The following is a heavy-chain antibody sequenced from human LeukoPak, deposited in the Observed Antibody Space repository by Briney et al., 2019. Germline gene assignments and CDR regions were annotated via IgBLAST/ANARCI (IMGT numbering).Heavy chain of an antibody. V-gene: IGHV3-43*02. Sequence: TGGSLRLSCAASGFTFDDYAMHWVRQAPGKGLEWVSLISWDGGSTYYADSVKGRFTISRDNSKNSLYLQMNSLRTEDTALYYCAKDILRTGVDAFDIWGQGTMVTVSS. CDR2: ISWDGGST. D-gene: IGHD2-15*01. CDR1: GFTFDDYA. J-gene: IGHJ3*02. CDR3: AKDILRTGVDAFDI.